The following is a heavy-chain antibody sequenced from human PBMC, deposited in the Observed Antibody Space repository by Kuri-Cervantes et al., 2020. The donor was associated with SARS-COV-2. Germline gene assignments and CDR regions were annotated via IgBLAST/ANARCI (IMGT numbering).Heavy chain of an antibody. V-gene: IGHV3-48*02. D-gene: IGHD2-15*01. CDR1: EFTFSSYS. CDR3: AKFRGFCSGGSCYRGWFDP. J-gene: IGHJ5*02. CDR2: ISSSSSTI. Sequence: GGSLRLSCAASEFTFSSYSMNWGRQAPGKGLEWVSYISSSSSTIYYADSVKGRFTISRDNSKNTLYLQMNSLRDEDTAVYYCAKFRGFCSGGSCYRGWFDPWGQGTLVTVSS.